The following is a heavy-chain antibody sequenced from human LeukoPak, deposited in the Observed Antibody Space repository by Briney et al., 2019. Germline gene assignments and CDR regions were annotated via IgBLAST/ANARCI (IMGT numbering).Heavy chain of an antibody. V-gene: IGHV1-69*05. CDR1: GGTFSSYA. Sequence: SVKVSCKASGGTFSSYAISWVRQAPGQGLEWMGGIIPIFGTANYAQKFQGRVTITTDESTSTAYMELSSLRSEDTAVYYCARLRAEDPHYYYGMDVWGQGTTVTVSS. D-gene: IGHD1-14*01. CDR3: ARLRAEDPHYYYGMDV. CDR2: IIPIFGTA. J-gene: IGHJ6*02.